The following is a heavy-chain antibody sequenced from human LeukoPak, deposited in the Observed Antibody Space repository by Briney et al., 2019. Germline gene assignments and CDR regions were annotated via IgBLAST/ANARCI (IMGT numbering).Heavy chain of an antibody. Sequence: PGGSLRLSRAASGFTFSSYAMHWVRQAPGKGLEWVAVISYDRSNKYYADSVKGRFTISRDNSKNTLYLQMNSLRAEDTAVYYCASGGPVTTYYYDSSGYYYFDYWGQGTLVTVSS. D-gene: IGHD3-22*01. CDR3: ASGGPVTTYYYDSSGYYYFDY. CDR2: ISYDRSNK. J-gene: IGHJ4*02. V-gene: IGHV3-30-3*01. CDR1: GFTFSSYA.